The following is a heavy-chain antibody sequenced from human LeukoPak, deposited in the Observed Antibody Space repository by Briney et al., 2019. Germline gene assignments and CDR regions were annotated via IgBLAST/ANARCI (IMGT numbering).Heavy chain of an antibody. CDR3: AKPGYSYGYSFDY. D-gene: IGHD5-18*01. CDR2: ISSSGSTI. CDR1: GFTFSDYY. J-gene: IGHJ4*02. Sequence: GGSLRLSCAASGFTFSDYYMSWIRQAPGKGLEWVSYISSSGSTIYYADSVKGRFTISRDNAKNSLYLQMNSLRAEDTAVYCCAKPGYSYGYSFDYWGQGTLVTVSS. V-gene: IGHV3-11*04.